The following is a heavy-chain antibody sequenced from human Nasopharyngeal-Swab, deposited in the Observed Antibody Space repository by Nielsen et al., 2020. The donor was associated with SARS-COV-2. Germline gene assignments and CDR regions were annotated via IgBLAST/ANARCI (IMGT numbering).Heavy chain of an antibody. D-gene: IGHD5-18*01. Sequence: GGSLRLSCAASGFTFSSHAMTWVRQAPGKGLEWVSTISGSGGSTYYADSVKGRFTISRDNSKNTLYLQMNTLRAEDTAIYYCAKEGVTAMEPYWYFDLWGRGTLVTVSS. J-gene: IGHJ2*01. CDR3: AKEGVTAMEPYWYFDL. CDR1: GFTFSSHA. V-gene: IGHV3-23*01. CDR2: ISGSGGST.